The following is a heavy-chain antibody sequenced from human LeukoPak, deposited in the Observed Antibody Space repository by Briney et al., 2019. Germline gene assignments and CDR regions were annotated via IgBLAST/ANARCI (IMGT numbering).Heavy chain of an antibody. J-gene: IGHJ4*02. CDR2: ISPDSNYK. D-gene: IGHD6-13*01. V-gene: IGHV3-21*01. CDR1: GFTFSTYS. Sequence: GGSLRLSCVASGFTFSTYSMNWLRLAPGKGLEWVSSISPDSNYKYYVDSVKGRFTISRDNAKNSLYLQMNSLRAEDTAVYYCASLPPRIAAAGTGGWGQGTLVTVSS. CDR3: ASLPPRIAAAGTGG.